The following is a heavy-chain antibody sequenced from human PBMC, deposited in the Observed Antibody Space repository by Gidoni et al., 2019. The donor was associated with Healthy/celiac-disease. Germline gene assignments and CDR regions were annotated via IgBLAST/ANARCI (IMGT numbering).Heavy chain of an antibody. CDR2: IYYSGST. Sequence: QLQLQESGPGLVKPSETLSLTCTVSGGSISSSSYYWGWIRQPPGKGLEWIGSIYYSGSTYYNPSLKSRVTISVDTSKNQFSLKLSSVTAADTAVYYCARGRIAVAGFDYWGQGTLVTVSS. D-gene: IGHD6-19*01. CDR1: GGSISSSSYY. J-gene: IGHJ4*02. CDR3: ARGRIAVAGFDY. V-gene: IGHV4-39*01.